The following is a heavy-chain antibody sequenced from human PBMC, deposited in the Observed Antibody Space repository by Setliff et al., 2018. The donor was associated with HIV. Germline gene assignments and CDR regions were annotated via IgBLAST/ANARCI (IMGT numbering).Heavy chain of an antibody. D-gene: IGHD3-9*01. CDR3: ARGLRYFDWLTHLGAFDF. Sequence: ASVKVSCKASGYTFTSYAMHWVRQAPGQRLEWMGWMNPNSGNTGYAQKFQGRVTMTRNTSISTAYIELSSLRSEDTAVYYCARGLRYFDWLTHLGAFDFWGRGTMVTVSS. J-gene: IGHJ3*01. CDR2: MNPNSGNT. V-gene: IGHV1-8*02. CDR1: GYTFTSYA.